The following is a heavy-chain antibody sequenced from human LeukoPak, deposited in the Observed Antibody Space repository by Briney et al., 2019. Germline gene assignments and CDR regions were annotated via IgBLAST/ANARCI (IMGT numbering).Heavy chain of an antibody. J-gene: IGHJ4*02. CDR2: IYHSGST. V-gene: IGHV4-38-2*02. CDR3: ARDGGDIVVVPAAIAFDY. Sequence: SETLSLTCTVSGYSISSGYYWGWIRQPPGKGLEWIGSIYHSGSTYYNPSLKSRVTISVDTSKNQFSLKLSSVTAADTAVYYCARDGGDIVVVPAAIAFDYWGQGTLVTVSS. D-gene: IGHD2-2*01. CDR1: GYSISSGYY.